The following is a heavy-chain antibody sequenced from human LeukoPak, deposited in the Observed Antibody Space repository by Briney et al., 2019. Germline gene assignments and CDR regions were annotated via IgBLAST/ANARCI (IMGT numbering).Heavy chain of an antibody. Sequence: SETLSLTCTVSGGSMSSISYYWGWIRHPPGKGLEGIGNIYYSGSSYYNPSLKSRVTISVDRSKNQCSVKLSSVTAADTAVYYCARASITMVRGVFDYWGQGTLVTVSS. CDR1: GGSMSSISYY. J-gene: IGHJ4*02. CDR3: ARASITMVRGVFDY. CDR2: IYYSGSS. V-gene: IGHV4-39*07. D-gene: IGHD3-10*01.